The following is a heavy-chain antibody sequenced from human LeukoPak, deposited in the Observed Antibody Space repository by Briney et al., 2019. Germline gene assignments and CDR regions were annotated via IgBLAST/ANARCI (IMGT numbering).Heavy chain of an antibody. V-gene: IGHV4-38-2*02. CDR1: GYSIRSGYY. J-gene: IGHJ5*02. D-gene: IGHD2-2*01. CDR3: ARIGSGVVVPAAMREGWFDP. CDR2: IYHSGNT. Sequence: SETLSLTCSVSGYSIRSGYYWGWLRQPPGKGLEWIGSIYHSGNTYYNPSLKSRVTISVDTSKNQVSLKLSSVTAADTAVYYCARIGSGVVVPAAMREGWFDPWGQGTLVTVSS.